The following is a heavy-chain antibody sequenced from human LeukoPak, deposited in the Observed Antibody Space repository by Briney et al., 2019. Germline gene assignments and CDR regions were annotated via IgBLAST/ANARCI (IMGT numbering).Heavy chain of an antibody. Sequence: GRSLRLSCAASGFTFDDYAMHWVRQAPGKGLEWVSGISWNSGTIDYADSVKGRFTISRDNAKNTLYLQMNSLRAEDSAVYYCASWLKSDHGDYPIFDYWGQGTLVTVSS. D-gene: IGHD4-17*01. CDR2: ISWNSGTI. CDR3: ASWLKSDHGDYPIFDY. V-gene: IGHV3-9*01. CDR1: GFTFDDYA. J-gene: IGHJ4*02.